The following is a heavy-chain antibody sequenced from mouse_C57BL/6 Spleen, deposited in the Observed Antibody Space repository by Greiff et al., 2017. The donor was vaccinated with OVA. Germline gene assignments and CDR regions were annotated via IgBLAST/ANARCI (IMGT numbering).Heavy chain of an antibody. Sequence: VKLMESGAELVRPGASVTLSCKASGYTFTDYEMHWVKQTPVHGLEWIGAIDPDTGGTAYNQKFKGKAILTADKSSSTAYMELRSLTSEDSAVYYCTRRWSYYSNLYAMDYWGQGTSVTVSS. D-gene: IGHD2-5*01. CDR3: TRRWSYYSNLYAMDY. CDR1: GYTFTDYE. CDR2: IDPDTGGT. V-gene: IGHV1-15*01. J-gene: IGHJ4*01.